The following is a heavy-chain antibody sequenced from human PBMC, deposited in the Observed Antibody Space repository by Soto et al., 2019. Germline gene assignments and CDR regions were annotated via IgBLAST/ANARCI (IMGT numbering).Heavy chain of an antibody. D-gene: IGHD3-3*01. Sequence: GGSLRLSCAASGFILSSSAMSWVRQAPGRGLEWVSAISGSGTTTYYADSVKGRFTISGDNSKNTVYLQMNSLRVEDTAVYYCAKGPTIFGVVITFEYYYGMDVWGQGTTVTVS. CDR1: GFILSSSA. V-gene: IGHV3-23*01. CDR2: ISGSGTTT. CDR3: AKGPTIFGVVITFEYYYGMDV. J-gene: IGHJ6*02.